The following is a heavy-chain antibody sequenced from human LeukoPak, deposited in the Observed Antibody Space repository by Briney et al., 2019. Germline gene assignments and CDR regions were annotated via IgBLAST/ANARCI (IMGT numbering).Heavy chain of an antibody. CDR2: IYHTGTT. D-gene: IGHD3-22*01. Sequence: PSETLSLTCTVSGGSINNYYWSWIRQPPGKGLEWIGYIYHTGTTNYNPSLESRVTTSVDTSKNQLSLKLTSVTATDAAVYYCARNYYDSRGYYLTYFDYWGQGTPVTVSS. J-gene: IGHJ4*02. CDR1: GGSINNYY. V-gene: IGHV4-59*08. CDR3: ARNYYDSRGYYLTYFDY.